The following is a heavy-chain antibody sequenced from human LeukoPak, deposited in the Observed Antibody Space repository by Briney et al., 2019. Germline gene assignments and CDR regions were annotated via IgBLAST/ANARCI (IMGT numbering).Heavy chain of an antibody. CDR3: AKVVQMVRGVTPFDY. CDR2: ISYDGSNK. V-gene: IGHV3-30*18. Sequence: GGSLRLSCAASGFTFSSYGMHWVRQAPGKGLEWVAVISYDGSNKYYADSVKGRFTISRDNSKNTLYLQMNSLRAEDTAVYYCAKVVQMVRGVTPFDYWGQGTLVTVSS. CDR1: GFTFSSYG. D-gene: IGHD3-10*01. J-gene: IGHJ4*02.